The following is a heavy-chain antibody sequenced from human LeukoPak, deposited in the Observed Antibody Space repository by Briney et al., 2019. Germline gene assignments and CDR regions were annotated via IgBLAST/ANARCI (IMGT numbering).Heavy chain of an antibody. Sequence: GGSLRLSCAASGFTFSSYWMHWVRQAPGKGLEWVSVIYSGGSTYYADSVKGRFTISRDNSKNTLYPQMNSLRAEDTAVYYCIGSTYSNAQFDYWGQGTLVTVSS. V-gene: IGHV3-66*01. CDR3: IGSTYSNAQFDY. CDR2: IYSGGST. CDR1: GFTFSSYW. D-gene: IGHD4-11*01. J-gene: IGHJ4*02.